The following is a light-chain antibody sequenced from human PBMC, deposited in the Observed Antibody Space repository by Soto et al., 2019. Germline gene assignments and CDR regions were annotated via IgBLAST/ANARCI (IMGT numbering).Light chain of an antibody. CDR2: TNN. CDR3: AAWDDSLNGHV. Sequence: QSVLTQPPSASGTPGQRVTISCSGSSSNIGGNTVSWYQQFPGMAPKLLIYTNNQRPSGVPDRFSGSKSDTSASLAISALQSEDEAHYYCAAWDDSLNGHVFGTGTKLTVL. V-gene: IGLV1-44*01. J-gene: IGLJ1*01. CDR1: SSNIGGNT.